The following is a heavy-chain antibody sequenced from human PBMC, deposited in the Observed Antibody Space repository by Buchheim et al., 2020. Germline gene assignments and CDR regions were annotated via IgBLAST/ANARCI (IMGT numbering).Heavy chain of an antibody. Sequence: QVQLVESGGGVVQPGRSLRLSCAASGFTFSSYAMHWVRQAPGKGLEWVAVISYDGSNKYYADSVKGRFTTSRDNSKNTLYLQMNSLRAEDTAVYYCARNYGSGSYILDYWGQGTL. D-gene: IGHD3-10*01. CDR1: GFTFSSYA. CDR2: ISYDGSNK. J-gene: IGHJ4*02. CDR3: ARNYGSGSYILDY. V-gene: IGHV3-30-3*01.